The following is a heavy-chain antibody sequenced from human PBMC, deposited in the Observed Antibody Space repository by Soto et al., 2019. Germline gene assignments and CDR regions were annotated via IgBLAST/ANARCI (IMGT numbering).Heavy chain of an antibody. CDR3: AQCLYGSGGSCYWGNRFDY. J-gene: IGHJ4*02. Sequence: QVQLVQSGAEVKKPGSSVRVSCKASGGTFSSYAISWVRQAPGQGLEWVGGIISIFGTANYAQKFQGRVTITADESTSTAYMELSRLKTENPAVYYCAQCLYGSGGSCYWGNRFDYWGQGTLVTVSS. CDR1: GGTFSSYA. CDR2: IISIFGTA. V-gene: IGHV1-69*01. D-gene: IGHD2-15*01.